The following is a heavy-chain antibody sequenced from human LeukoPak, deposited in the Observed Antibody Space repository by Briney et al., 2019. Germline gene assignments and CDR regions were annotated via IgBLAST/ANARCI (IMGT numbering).Heavy chain of an antibody. D-gene: IGHD2-2*02. V-gene: IGHV1-69*05. CDR2: IIPIFGTA. Sequence: SVKVSCKASGGTFSSYAISWVRQAPGQGLEWMGGIIPIFGTANYAQKFQGRVTITTDESTSTAYMELSSLRSEDTAVYYCARSDCSSTSCHTGEEKNWFDPWGQGTLVTVSS. CDR3: ARSDCSSTSCHTGEEKNWFDP. J-gene: IGHJ5*02. CDR1: GGTFSSYA.